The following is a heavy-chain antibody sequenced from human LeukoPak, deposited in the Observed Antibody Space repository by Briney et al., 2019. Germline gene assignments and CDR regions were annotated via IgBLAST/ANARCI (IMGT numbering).Heavy chain of an antibody. V-gene: IGHV1-69*13. CDR2: IIPIFGTA. CDR3: AGRWFRGRYYFDY. Sequence: VKVSCKASGGTFSSYAISWVRQAPGQGLEWMGGIIPIFGTANYAQKFQGRVTITADESTSTAYMELSSLRSEDTAVYYCAGRWFRGRYYFDYWGQGTLVTVSS. D-gene: IGHD2-15*01. J-gene: IGHJ4*02. CDR1: GGTFSSYA.